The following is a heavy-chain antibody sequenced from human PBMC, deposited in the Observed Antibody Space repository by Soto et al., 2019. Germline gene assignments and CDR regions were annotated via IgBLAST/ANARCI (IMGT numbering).Heavy chain of an antibody. V-gene: IGHV4-34*01. CDR1: GGSFSGYY. D-gene: IGHD4-4*01. Sequence: SETLSVTCAVYGGSFSGYYWSWIRQPPGKGLEWIGEINHSGSTNYNPSLKSRVTISVDTSKNQFSLKLSSVTAADTAVYYCARGRDYTYRGFDYWGQGTLVTVSS. CDR2: INHSGST. CDR3: ARGRDYTYRGFDY. J-gene: IGHJ4*02.